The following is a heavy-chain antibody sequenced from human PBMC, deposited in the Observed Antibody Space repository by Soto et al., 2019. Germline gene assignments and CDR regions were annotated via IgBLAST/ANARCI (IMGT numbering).Heavy chain of an antibody. V-gene: IGHV1-69*13. CDR3: AREGSGYDLFDY. CDR2: IIPIFGTA. D-gene: IGHD5-12*01. J-gene: IGHJ4*02. CDR1: GGTFSSYA. Sequence: SVKVSCKASGGTFSSYAISWVRQAPGQGLEWMGGIIPIFGTANYAQKFQGRVTITADESTSTAYMELSSLRSEDTAVYYCAREGSGYDLFDYWGQGTLVTVSS.